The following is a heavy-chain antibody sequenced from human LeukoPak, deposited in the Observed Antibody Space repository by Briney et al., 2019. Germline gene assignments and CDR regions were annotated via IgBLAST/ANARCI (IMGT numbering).Heavy chain of an antibody. J-gene: IGHJ4*02. CDR2: ISSSGSTI. V-gene: IGHV3-48*03. CDR3: ARGALGMATITSPYYFDY. Sequence: AGSLRLSCAASGFTFSSYEMNWVRQAPGKGLEWVSYISSSGSTIYYADSVKGRFTISRDNAKNSLYLQMNSLRAEDTAVYYCARGALGMATITSPYYFDYWGQGTLVTVSS. CDR1: GFTFSSYE. D-gene: IGHD5-24*01.